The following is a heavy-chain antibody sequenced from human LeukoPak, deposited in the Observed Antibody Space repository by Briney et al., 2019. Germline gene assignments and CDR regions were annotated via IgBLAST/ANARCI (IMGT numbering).Heavy chain of an antibody. Sequence: SETLSLTCAVYGGSFSGYYWSRIRQPPGKGLEWIGEINHSGSTNYNPSLKSRVTISVDTSKNQFSLKLSSVTAADTAVYYCGVSSSSSKGSFDYWGQGTLVTVSS. CDR3: GVSSSSSKGSFDY. V-gene: IGHV4-34*01. CDR2: INHSGST. J-gene: IGHJ4*02. D-gene: IGHD2-2*01. CDR1: GGSFSGYY.